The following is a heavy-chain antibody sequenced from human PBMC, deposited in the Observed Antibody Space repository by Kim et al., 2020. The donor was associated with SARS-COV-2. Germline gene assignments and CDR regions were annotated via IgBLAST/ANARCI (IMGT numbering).Heavy chain of an antibody. J-gene: IGHJ6*02. D-gene: IGHD3-10*01. Sequence: GGSLRLSCAASGFTFSSYAMSWVRQAPGKGLEWVSAISGSGGSTYYADSVKGRFTISRDNSKNTLYLQMNSLRAEDMAVYYCAKDLHYGSGSPADVWGQGTTVTVSS. CDR3: AKDLHYGSGSPADV. V-gene: IGHV3-23*01. CDR1: GFTFSSYA. CDR2: ISGSGGST.